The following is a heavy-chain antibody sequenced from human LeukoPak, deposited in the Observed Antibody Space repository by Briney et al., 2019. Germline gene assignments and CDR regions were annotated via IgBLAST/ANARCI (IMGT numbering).Heavy chain of an antibody. Sequence: PGGSLTLSCAASGFTFSSYSMNWVRQAPGKGLEWVTSISSSSSYIYHADSVKGRFTISRDNAKNSLYLQMNSLRAEDTAVYLCERAAAAEGDYYYYYYMDVWGKGTTVTVSS. CDR1: GFTFSSYS. D-gene: IGHD6-13*01. V-gene: IGHV3-21*01. CDR2: ISSSSSYI. CDR3: ERAAAAEGDYYYYYYMDV. J-gene: IGHJ6*03.